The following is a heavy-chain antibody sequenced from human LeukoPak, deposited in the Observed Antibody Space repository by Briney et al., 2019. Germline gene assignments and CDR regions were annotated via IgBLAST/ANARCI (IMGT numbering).Heavy chain of an antibody. D-gene: IGHD3-22*01. CDR3: AGGLYYYDSSGFSY. CDR1: EFSVGSNY. J-gene: IGHJ4*02. V-gene: IGHV3-66*01. Sequence: GGSLRLSCAASEFSVGSNYMTWVRQAPGKGLEWVSLIYSGGSTYYADSVKGRFTISRDNSKNTLYLQMNSLRAEDTAVYYCAGGLYYYDSSGFSYWGQGTLVTVSS. CDR2: IYSGGST.